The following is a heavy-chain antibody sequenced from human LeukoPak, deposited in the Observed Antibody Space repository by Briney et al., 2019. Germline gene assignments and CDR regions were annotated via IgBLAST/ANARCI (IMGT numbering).Heavy chain of an antibody. CDR3: AKPPPDSSSWLFDF. J-gene: IGHJ4*02. CDR2: VSGSGDST. V-gene: IGHV3-23*01. D-gene: IGHD6-13*01. CDR1: GFTFSSYA. Sequence: GGSLRLSCAAPGFTFSSYAMSWVRQAPRKRLEWVSTVSGSGDSTYYAESVKGRFTISRDNSKNTLYLQMNSLRAEDTAVYYCAKPPPDSSSWLFDFWGQGTLVTVSS.